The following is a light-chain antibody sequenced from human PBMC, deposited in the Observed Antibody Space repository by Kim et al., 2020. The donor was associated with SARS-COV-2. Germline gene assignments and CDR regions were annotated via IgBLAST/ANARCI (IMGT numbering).Light chain of an antibody. CDR1: KLGDKY. Sequence: VSPGQTASIACSGDKLGDKYACWYQQKPGPSPVLVIYQDSKRPSGIPGRFSGSNSGNTATLTISGTQAMDEADYYCQAWDSSTWVFGGGTQLTVL. CDR2: QDS. J-gene: IGLJ3*02. V-gene: IGLV3-1*01. CDR3: QAWDSSTWV.